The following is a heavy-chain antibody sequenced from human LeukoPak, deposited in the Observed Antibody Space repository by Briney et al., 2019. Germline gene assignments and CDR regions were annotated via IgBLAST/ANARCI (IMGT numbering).Heavy chain of an antibody. D-gene: IGHD3-22*01. J-gene: IGHJ4*02. CDR2: IHTSGST. V-gene: IGHV4-4*07. CDR3: ARGYYDSSGYYTEFAN. Sequence: SETLSLTCTVSGGSISSDYWSWVRQPAGKGLEWIGCIHTSGSTDYNPSLKSRVTMSADTSKNKFSLKVTSVTAADTAIYYCARGYYDSSGYYTEFANWGQGTLVTVSS. CDR1: GGSISSDY.